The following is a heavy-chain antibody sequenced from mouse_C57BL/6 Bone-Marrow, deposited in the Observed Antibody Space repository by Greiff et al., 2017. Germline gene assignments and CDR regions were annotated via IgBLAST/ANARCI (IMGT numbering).Heavy chain of an antibody. V-gene: IGHV14-4*01. Sequence: VQLQQSGAELVRPGASVKLSCTASGSNIKDDYMHWVKQRPEQGLEWIGWIDPENGDTEYASKFQGKATITADTSSNTAYLQLSSLTSEDTAVYYCTTLAHFDYWGQGTTLTVSS. CDR2: IDPENGDT. CDR1: GSNIKDDY. CDR3: TTLAHFDY. J-gene: IGHJ2*01.